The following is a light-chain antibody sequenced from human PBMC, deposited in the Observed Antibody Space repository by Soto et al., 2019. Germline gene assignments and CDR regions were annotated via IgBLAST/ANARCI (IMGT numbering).Light chain of an antibody. CDR3: SSYTNINTRACV. V-gene: IGLV2-14*01. CDR1: SGDIGSYNR. CDR2: EVT. Sequence: QSALTQPASVSGSPGQSITISCTGTSGDIGSYNRVSWYQQHPGKAPKLIIYEVTDRPSGVYNRLSGSKSGNTASLTISGLQAEDEAEYYCSSYTNINTRACVFGTGTKVTVL. J-gene: IGLJ1*01.